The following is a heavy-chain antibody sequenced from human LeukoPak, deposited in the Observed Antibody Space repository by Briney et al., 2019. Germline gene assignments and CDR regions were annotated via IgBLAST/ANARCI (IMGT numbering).Heavy chain of an antibody. CDR3: ARGGYSSSWGDFDY. V-gene: IGHV3-21*01. CDR1: GFTFSNYS. Sequence: PGGSLRLSCADSGFTFSNYSMNWVRQAPGKGLEWVSSISDTSTYIYYADSVKGRFTISRDNAKNSLYLQMNSLTADDTAFYYCARGGYSSSWGDFDYWGQGTLVTVSS. J-gene: IGHJ4*02. D-gene: IGHD6-19*01. CDR2: ISDTSTYI.